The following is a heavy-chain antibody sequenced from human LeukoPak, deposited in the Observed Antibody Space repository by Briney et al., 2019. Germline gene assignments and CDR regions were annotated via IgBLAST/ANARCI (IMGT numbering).Heavy chain of an antibody. CDR3: ARLRALLWFGEHHYYFDY. CDR2: IYYGGSP. Sequence: SETLSLTCTVSGGSISSSSYYWGWIRQPPGKGLEWIGSIYYGGSPYYNPSLKSRVTISVDTSKNQSSLKLSSVTAADTAVYYCARLRALLWFGEHHYYFDYWGQGTLVTVSS. D-gene: IGHD3-10*01. J-gene: IGHJ4*02. CDR1: GGSISSSSYY. V-gene: IGHV4-39*01.